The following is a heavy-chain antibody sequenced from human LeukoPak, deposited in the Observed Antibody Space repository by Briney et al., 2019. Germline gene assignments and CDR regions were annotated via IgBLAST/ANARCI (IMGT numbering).Heavy chain of an antibody. V-gene: IGHV3-23*01. CDR3: AKSLGVGGYTRYKGFDQ. CDR1: GFAFNSFA. CDR2: ISNSDGSS. Sequence: GGSLRLSCAASGFAFNSFAMNWVRQAPGKGLEWVSSISNSDGSSHYADFVRGRFTISRDNSKSTLHLQMNSLRAEDTAAYYCAKSLGVGGYTRYKGFDQWGQGTLVTVSS. D-gene: IGHD3-16*02. J-gene: IGHJ4*02.